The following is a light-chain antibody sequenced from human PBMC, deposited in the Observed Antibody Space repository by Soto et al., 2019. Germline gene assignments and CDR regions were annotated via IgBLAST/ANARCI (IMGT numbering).Light chain of an antibody. V-gene: IGLV2-8*01. Sequence: QSALTQPPSASGSHGQSVTISCTGTSSDVGGYNYVSWYQQHPGKAPKLMIYEVNKRPSGVPDRFSGSKSGNTAFLTVSGLQAEDEADYYCSAYAGSNNFVVFGGGTKLTVL. CDR2: EVN. J-gene: IGLJ2*01. CDR1: SSDVGGYNY. CDR3: SAYAGSNNFVV.